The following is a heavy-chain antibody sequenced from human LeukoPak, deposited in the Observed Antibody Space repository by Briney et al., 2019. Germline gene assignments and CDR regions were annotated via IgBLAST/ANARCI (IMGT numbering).Heavy chain of an antibody. V-gene: IGHV1-18*01. CDR2: ISAYNGNT. Sequence: ASVKVSCKASGYTFTSNGISWMRQAPGQGLEWMGWISAYNGNTSYAQKLQGRVTMTTDTSTSTAYMVLRSLRSDDTAVYYCARDHALGVVVPAAMQIDYWGQGTLVTVSS. CDR1: GYTFTSNG. D-gene: IGHD2-2*01. CDR3: ARDHALGVVVPAAMQIDY. J-gene: IGHJ4*02.